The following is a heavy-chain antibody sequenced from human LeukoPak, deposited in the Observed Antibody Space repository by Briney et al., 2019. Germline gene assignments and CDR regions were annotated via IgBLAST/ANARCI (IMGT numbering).Heavy chain of an antibody. CDR2: IYSSGSA. CDR3: ARIPPDTAMVITEGYYFDY. Sequence: SETLSLTCTVSGGSINSNNYYWGWIRQPPGKGLEWIGSIYSSGSAYYNPSLKSRVTISVDTSKNQFSLKLSSVTAADTAVYYCARIPPDTAMVITEGYYFDYWGQGTLVTVSS. J-gene: IGHJ4*02. D-gene: IGHD5-18*01. V-gene: IGHV4-39*01. CDR1: GGSINSNNYY.